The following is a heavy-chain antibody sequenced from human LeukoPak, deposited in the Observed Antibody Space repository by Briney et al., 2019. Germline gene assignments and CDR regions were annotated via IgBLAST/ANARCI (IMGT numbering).Heavy chain of an antibody. V-gene: IGHV3-7*01. J-gene: IGHJ4*02. CDR2: IKQDGSEK. Sequence: GGSLRLSCAASGFTFSSYAMSWVRQAPGKGLEWVANIKQDGSEKYYVDSVKGRFTISRDNAKNSLYLQMNSLRAEDTAVYYCAREGGGFTSPVDYWGQGTLVTVSS. CDR3: AREGGGFTSPVDY. D-gene: IGHD3-16*01. CDR1: GFTFSSYA.